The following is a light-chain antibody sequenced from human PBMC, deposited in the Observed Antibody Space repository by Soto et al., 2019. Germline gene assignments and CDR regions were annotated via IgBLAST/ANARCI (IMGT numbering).Light chain of an antibody. Sequence: DIQMAQSPSTLSASVGDRVTITCRASQNIRRWLAWYQVXXXXAPKLLIYDASTLETGVPSRFSGSGSGTEFTLTISSLQPDDLATYYCQQYDSYSWTFGQGTKVEIK. CDR2: DAS. CDR1: QNIRRW. V-gene: IGKV1-5*01. CDR3: QQYDSYSWT. J-gene: IGKJ1*01.